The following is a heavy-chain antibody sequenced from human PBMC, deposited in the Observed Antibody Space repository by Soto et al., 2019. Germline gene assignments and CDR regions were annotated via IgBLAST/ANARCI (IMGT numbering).Heavy chain of an antibody. CDR3: ARENYGDYAFDY. D-gene: IGHD4-17*01. J-gene: IGHJ4*02. Sequence: GGSLRLSCAASGFTFSSYAMDWVRQAPGKGLEWVAVISYDGSNKYYADSVKGRFTISRDNSKNTLYLQMNSLRAEDTAVYYCARENYGDYAFDYWGQGTLVTVSS. V-gene: IGHV3-30-3*01. CDR2: ISYDGSNK. CDR1: GFTFSSYA.